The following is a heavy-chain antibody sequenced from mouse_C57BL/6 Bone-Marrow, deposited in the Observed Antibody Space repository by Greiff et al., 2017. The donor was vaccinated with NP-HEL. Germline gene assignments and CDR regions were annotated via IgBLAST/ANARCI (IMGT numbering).Heavy chain of an antibody. CDR1: GFTFNTYA. CDR3: VRDQRKGTLAWFAY. Sequence: EVQLVESGGGLVQPKGSLKLSCAASGFTFNTYAMHWVRQAPGKGLEWVARIRSKSSNYATYYADSVKDRFTISRDDSQSMLYLQMNNLKTEDTAMYYCVRDQRKGTLAWFAYWGQGTLVTVSA. V-gene: IGHV10-3*01. D-gene: IGHD3-3*01. J-gene: IGHJ3*01. CDR2: IRSKSSNYAT.